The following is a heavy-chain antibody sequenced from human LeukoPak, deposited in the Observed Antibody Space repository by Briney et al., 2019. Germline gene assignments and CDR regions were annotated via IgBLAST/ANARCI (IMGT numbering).Heavy chain of an antibody. CDR3: APLRQYYYDSSGYYETFDY. Sequence: PSETLSLTCAVYSGSFSGYYWSWIRQPPGKGLEWIGEINHSGSTNYNPSLKSRVTISVDTSKNQFSLKLSSVTAADTAVYYCAPLRQYYYDSSGYYETFDYWGQGTLVTVSS. V-gene: IGHV4-34*01. J-gene: IGHJ4*02. D-gene: IGHD3-22*01. CDR2: INHSGST. CDR1: SGSFSGYY.